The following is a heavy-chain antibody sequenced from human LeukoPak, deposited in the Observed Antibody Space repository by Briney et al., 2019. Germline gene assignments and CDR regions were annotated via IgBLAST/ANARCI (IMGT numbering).Heavy chain of an antibody. J-gene: IGHJ4*02. CDR2: IGTAGDT. V-gene: IGHV3-13*01. Sequence: GGSLRLSCAGSGFTYSDYDMHWVRQATGKALEWVSAIGTAGDTYYTGSVKGRFTISRENAKNSLYLQMNSLRAGDTAVYYCARVAKERVGGVYYFDYWGQGTLVTVSS. CDR3: ARVAKERVGGVYYFDY. CDR1: GFTYSDYD. D-gene: IGHD1-1*01.